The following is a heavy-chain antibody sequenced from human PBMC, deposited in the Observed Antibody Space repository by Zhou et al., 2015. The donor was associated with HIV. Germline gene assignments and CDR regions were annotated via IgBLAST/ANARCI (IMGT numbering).Heavy chain of an antibody. V-gene: IGHV1-69*08. CDR2: ISPRVGTP. D-gene: IGHD4-23*01. J-gene: IGHJ6*02. CDR1: GDTINSYT. Sequence: QVQLVQSGGEVKKPGSSVKVSCKASGDTINSYTINWVRQAPGQGLEWVGRISPRVGTPRYVQKFEGRVTISADKASNTAFMELSSLTSEDTAVYYCGKSLTIAPRVTPSFYYGMDVWGQGTTVIVSS. CDR3: GKSLTIAPRVTPSFYYGMDV.